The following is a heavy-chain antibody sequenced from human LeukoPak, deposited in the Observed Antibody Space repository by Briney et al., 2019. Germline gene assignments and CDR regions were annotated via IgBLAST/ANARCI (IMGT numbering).Heavy chain of an antibody. J-gene: IGHJ5*02. Sequence: GGSLRLSCAASGFTSSSYGMHWVRQAPGKGLEWVAVIWYDGSNKYYADSVKGRFTISRDNSKNTLYLQMNSLRAEDTAVYYCARDYYDSSGYNYHWGQGTLVTVSS. CDR3: ARDYYDSSGYNYH. CDR2: IWYDGSNK. CDR1: GFTSSSYG. V-gene: IGHV3-33*01. D-gene: IGHD3-22*01.